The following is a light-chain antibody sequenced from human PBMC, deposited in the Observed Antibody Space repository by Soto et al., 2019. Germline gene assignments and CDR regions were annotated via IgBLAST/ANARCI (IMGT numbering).Light chain of an antibody. Sequence: QSALTQPASVSGSPGQSITISCTGTSSDVGGYNYVSWYQQHPGKAPKLMIYDVSNRLSGVSNRFSGPKSGNTASLTISGLQAEDEADYYCSSYTSSSTLYVFGTGTKLTVL. CDR3: SSYTSSSTLYV. J-gene: IGLJ1*01. CDR2: DVS. CDR1: SSDVGGYNY. V-gene: IGLV2-14*01.